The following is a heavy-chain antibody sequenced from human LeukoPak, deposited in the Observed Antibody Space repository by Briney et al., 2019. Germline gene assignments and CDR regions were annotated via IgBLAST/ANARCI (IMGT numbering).Heavy chain of an antibody. J-gene: IGHJ3*02. V-gene: IGHV4-30-2*02. CDR1: GGSISSGGYY. CDR2: IYHSGST. CDR3: ARTNYDYVWGVGRPDAFDI. D-gene: IGHD3-16*01. Sequence: SQTLSLTCTVSGGSISSGGYYWSWIRQPPGKGLEWIGYIYHSGSTYYNPSLKSRVTISVDRSKNQFSLKLSSVTAADTAVYYCARTNYDYVWGVGRPDAFDIWGQGAMVTVSS.